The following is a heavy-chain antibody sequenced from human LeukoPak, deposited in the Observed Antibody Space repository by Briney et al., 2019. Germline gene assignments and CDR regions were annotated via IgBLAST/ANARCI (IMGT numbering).Heavy chain of an antibody. D-gene: IGHD5-12*01. CDR2: IYYSGST. V-gene: IGHV4-31*03. J-gene: IGHJ4*02. CDR3: AREPTSGREPTSGRPLDY. CDR1: GGPISDDGYY. Sequence: EPSEPLSLTCTVSGGPISDDGYYWSWIRQHPGKGLEWIGYIYYSGSTYYNPSLKSRVTISLDTSKNQFSLNLSSVTAADTAVYYCAREPTSGREPTSGRPLDYWGQGTLVTVSS.